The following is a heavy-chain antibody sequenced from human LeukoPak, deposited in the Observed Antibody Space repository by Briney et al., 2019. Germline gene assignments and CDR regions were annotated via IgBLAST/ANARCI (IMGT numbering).Heavy chain of an antibody. CDR3: ARANEDYFDY. V-gene: IGHV4-31*03. J-gene: IGHJ4*02. CDR2: IYYSGST. Sequence: SETLSLTCTVSGGSISSGGYYWSWVRQHPGKGLEWIGYIYYSGSTYYNPSLKSRVTISVDTSKNQFSLKLSSVTAADTAVYYCARANEDYFDYWGQGTLVAVSS. D-gene: IGHD2-8*01. CDR1: GGSISSGGYY.